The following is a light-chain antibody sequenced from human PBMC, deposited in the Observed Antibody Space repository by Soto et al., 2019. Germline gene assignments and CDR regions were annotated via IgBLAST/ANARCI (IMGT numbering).Light chain of an antibody. CDR1: QSVSNY. CDR3: QQRSSWPLLT. J-gene: IGKJ4*01. CDR2: DAS. V-gene: IGKV3-11*01. Sequence: EIVLTQSPATLSLSPGERATLSCRASQSVSNYLAWFQQKPGQAPRLLIYDASNRATGIPARFSGSGSGTDFTLTISSLEPEDFAVVYCQQRSSWPLLTFGGGTKVEI.